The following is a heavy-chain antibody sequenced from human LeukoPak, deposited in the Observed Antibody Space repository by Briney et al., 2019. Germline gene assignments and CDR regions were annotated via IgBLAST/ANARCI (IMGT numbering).Heavy chain of an antibody. CDR3: ARDRAPYGSGSYGGFDY. V-gene: IGHV1-69*05. CDR2: IIPIFGTP. Sequence: GSSVKVSCKASGGTFSSYAISWVRQAPGEGLEWMGGIIPIFGTPNYAQKLQGRVTMTTDTSTSTAYMELRSLRSDDTAVYYCARDRAPYGSGSYGGFDYWGQGTLVTVSS. CDR1: GGTFSSYA. D-gene: IGHD3-10*01. J-gene: IGHJ4*02.